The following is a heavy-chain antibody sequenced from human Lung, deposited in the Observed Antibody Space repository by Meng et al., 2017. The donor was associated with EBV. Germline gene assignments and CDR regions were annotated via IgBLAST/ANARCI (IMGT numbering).Heavy chain of an antibody. CDR3: ARGPRRFWSGYRLYYFDN. J-gene: IGHJ4*02. D-gene: IGHD3-3*01. CDR1: GYTFTSYG. CDR2: ISAYDGDT. Sequence: QVQLVQSAAEGKKPGASVKVSCKACGYTFTSYGISWVRQAPGQGLEWMGWISAYDGDTKYAQNLQGRLTMTTDTSTSTANMVLRSLRSDDTAVYYCARGPRRFWSGYRLYYFDNWGQGTLVTVSS. V-gene: IGHV1-18*01.